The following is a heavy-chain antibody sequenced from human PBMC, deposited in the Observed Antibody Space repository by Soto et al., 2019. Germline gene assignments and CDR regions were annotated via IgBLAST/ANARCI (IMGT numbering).Heavy chain of an antibody. CDR2: IYWNDDK. D-gene: IGHD1-7*01. CDR1: GFSLSTSGVG. V-gene: IGHV2-5*01. Sequence: SGPTLVKPTQTLTLTCTFSGFSLSTSGVGVGWIRQPPGKALEWLALIYWNDDKRYSPSLKSRLTITKDTSKNQVVLTMTNMDPVDTATYYCAHKYLKLELLAFDIWGQGTMVTVSS. J-gene: IGHJ3*02. CDR3: AHKYLKLELLAFDI.